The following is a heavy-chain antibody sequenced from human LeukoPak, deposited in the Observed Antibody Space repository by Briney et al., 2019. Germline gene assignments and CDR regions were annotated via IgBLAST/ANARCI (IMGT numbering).Heavy chain of an antibody. CDR1: GYSISSGYY. CDR2: IYHSGST. CDR3: ARGYSAHLVDY. Sequence: SETLSLTCAVSGYSISSGYYWGWIRQPPGKGLEWIGSIYHSGSTYYNPSLKSRVTISVDTSKNQFSLKLSSVTAADTAVYYCARGYSAHLVDYWGQGTLVTVSS. J-gene: IGHJ4*02. D-gene: IGHD4-11*01. V-gene: IGHV4-38-2*01.